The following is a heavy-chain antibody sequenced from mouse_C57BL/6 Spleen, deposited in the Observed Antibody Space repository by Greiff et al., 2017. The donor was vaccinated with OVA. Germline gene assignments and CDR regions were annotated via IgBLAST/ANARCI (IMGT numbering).Heavy chain of an antibody. V-gene: IGHV5-9-1*02. J-gene: IGHJ4*01. CDR1: GFTFSSYA. CDR2: ISSGGDYI. D-gene: IGHD2-4*01. CDR3: TRGRDYDYEDYAMDY. Sequence: EVQVVESGEGLVKPGGSLKLSCAASGFTFSSYAMSWVRQTPEKRLEWVAYISSGGDYIYYADTVKGRFTISRDNARNTLYLQMSSLKSEDTAMYYCTRGRDYDYEDYAMDYWGQGTSVTVSS.